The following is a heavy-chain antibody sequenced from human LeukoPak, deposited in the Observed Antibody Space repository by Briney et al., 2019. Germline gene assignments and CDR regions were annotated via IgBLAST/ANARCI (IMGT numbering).Heavy chain of an antibody. CDR1: GGSISSSY. CDR2: IFYTGST. D-gene: IGHD6-19*01. V-gene: IGHV4-59*01. CDR3: ARARYSRAWYASDI. Sequence: PSETLSLTCTVSGGSISSSYWGWIRQPPGKGLEWIGYIFYTGSTDYNPSLKSRVTISVDTSKNQFSLKVNSVTAADTAVYYCARARYSRAWYASDIWGQGTVVTVSA. J-gene: IGHJ3*02.